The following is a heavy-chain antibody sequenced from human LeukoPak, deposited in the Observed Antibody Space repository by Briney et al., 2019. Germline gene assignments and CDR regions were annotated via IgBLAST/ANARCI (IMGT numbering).Heavy chain of an antibody. V-gene: IGHV4-4*02. D-gene: IGHD3-22*01. CDR3: ARVEYYDSSLGAFDI. CDR2: IYHSGST. Sequence: SETLSLTCAVSGGSISSSNWWSWVRQPPGKGLEWIGEIYHSGSTNYNPSLKSRVTISVDKSKNQFSLKLSSVTAADTAVYYCARVEYYDSSLGAFDIWGQGTMVTVSS. CDR1: GGSISSSNW. J-gene: IGHJ3*02.